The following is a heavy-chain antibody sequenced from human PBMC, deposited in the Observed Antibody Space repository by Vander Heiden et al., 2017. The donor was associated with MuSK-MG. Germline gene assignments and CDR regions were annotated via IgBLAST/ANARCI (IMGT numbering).Heavy chain of an antibody. D-gene: IGHD3-10*01. Sequence: QVQLPQWGAGLLKPSETLSLTCAVSGGSFSGYYWSWIRQPPGKGLEWIGEINHSGSTNYNPSLKSRVTISVDTSKNQFSLKLSSVTAADTAVYYCARVPLFLASGDAFDIWGQGTMVTVSS. V-gene: IGHV4-34*01. CDR2: INHSGST. CDR3: ARVPLFLASGDAFDI. J-gene: IGHJ3*02. CDR1: GGSFSGYY.